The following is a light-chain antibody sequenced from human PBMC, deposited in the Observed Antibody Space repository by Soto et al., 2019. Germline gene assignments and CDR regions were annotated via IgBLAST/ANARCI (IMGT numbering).Light chain of an antibody. J-gene: IGLJ2*01. Sequence: QSALTQPASVSGSPGQSITISCTGTSSDVGGYNYVSWYQQHPGKAPKLMIYEVSNRPSGVSNRFSGSKSDNTASLTISGLQAEDEADYYCNSYTRTNTLIFGGGTKLTVL. CDR3: NSYTRTNTLI. V-gene: IGLV2-14*01. CDR2: EVS. CDR1: SSDVGGYNY.